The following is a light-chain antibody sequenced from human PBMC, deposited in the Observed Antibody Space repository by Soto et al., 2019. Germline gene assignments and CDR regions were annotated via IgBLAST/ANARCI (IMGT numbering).Light chain of an antibody. CDR2: LGS. J-gene: IGKJ3*01. CDR1: LSLLHSNGYNY. CDR3: MQHLHTPFT. Sequence: DIVMTQSPLSLPVTPGEPAAISCRSSLSLLHSNGYNYLDWYLQRPGQSPQLLIYLGSARASGVPDRFSGSGSGTDFTLNISRVEAEDVGLYYCMQHLHTPFTFGPGTKVDIK. V-gene: IGKV2-28*01.